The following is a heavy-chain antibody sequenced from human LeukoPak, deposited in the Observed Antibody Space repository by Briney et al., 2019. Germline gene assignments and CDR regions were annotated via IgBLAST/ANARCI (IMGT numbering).Heavy chain of an antibody. Sequence: PAETLSLTCTVSGGSISTYYWSWIRQPPGKGLEWIGYIYYSGRTNYNPSLESRVTISVDTSKNQFSLKLSSMTAADTAVYFCARARTSDYGGDAYYFDYWGQGTLVTVSS. CDR2: IYYSGRT. CDR1: GGSISTYY. V-gene: IGHV4-59*01. CDR3: ARARTSDYGGDAYYFDY. J-gene: IGHJ4*02. D-gene: IGHD4-23*01.